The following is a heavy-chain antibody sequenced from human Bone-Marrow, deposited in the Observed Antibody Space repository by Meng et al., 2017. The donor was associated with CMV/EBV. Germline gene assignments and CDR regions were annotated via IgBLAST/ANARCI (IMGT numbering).Heavy chain of an antibody. CDR3: TRWHSGSNCDL. CDR2: IRRKPYGGTT. V-gene: IGHV3-49*04. J-gene: IGHJ5*02. CDR1: GFTFGDYA. D-gene: IGHD1-26*01. Sequence: GESLKISCTASGFTFGDYAMSWVRQAPGKGLEWVGFIRRKPYGGTTEYAASVKGRFAISRDDSKSIAYLQMNSLKIEDTAVYYCTRWHSGSNCDLWGQGTLVTVSS.